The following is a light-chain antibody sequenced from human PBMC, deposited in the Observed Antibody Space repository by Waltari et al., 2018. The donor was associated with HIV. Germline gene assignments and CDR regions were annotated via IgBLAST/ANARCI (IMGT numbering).Light chain of an antibody. J-gene: IGKJ4*01. V-gene: IGKV2-28*01. Sequence: DIVLTQSPLSLPVTPGEPASLSCKCSQSLLHSSGFTYLDWYLQKPGQSPLLLIYLGSHRAFGVSDRLSGGGSGTHFTLNLTRVEAEDVGVYFCMQSLQVPLTFGGGTKV. CDR3: MQSLQVPLT. CDR1: QSLLHSSGFTY. CDR2: LGS.